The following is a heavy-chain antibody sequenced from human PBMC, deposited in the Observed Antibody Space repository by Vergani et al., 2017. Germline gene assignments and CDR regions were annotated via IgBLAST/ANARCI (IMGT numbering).Heavy chain of an antibody. CDR2: IIPIFGTA. V-gene: IGHV1-69*06. J-gene: IGHJ4*02. CDR1: GGTFSSYA. CDR3: ARDGPSIAARPGFFDY. Sequence: QVQLVQSGAEVKKPGSSVKVSCKASGGTFSSYAISWVRQAPGQGLEWMGGIIPIFGTANYAQKFQGRVTITADKSTSTAYMELSSLRSEDTAVYYCARDGPSIAARPGFFDYGGQGTLVTVSS. D-gene: IGHD6-6*01.